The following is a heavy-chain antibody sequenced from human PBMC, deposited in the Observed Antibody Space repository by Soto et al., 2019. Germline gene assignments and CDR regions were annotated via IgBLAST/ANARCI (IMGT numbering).Heavy chain of an antibody. V-gene: IGHV4-38-2*01. Sequence: PSETLSLTCVVSNFSISSGYYWGWIRQSPGKGLEWIASIYRSGTTSYIPSLKSRVTISVDTSKNQFSLMLTAVTAADTAVYYCATTHSGSYYSVFNYWGRGSLVTVSS. D-gene: IGHD1-26*01. CDR3: ATTHSGSYYSVFNY. CDR1: NFSISSGYY. J-gene: IGHJ4*02. CDR2: IYRSGTT.